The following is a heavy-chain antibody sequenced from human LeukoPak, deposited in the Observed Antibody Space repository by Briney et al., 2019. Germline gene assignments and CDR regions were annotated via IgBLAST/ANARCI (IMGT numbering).Heavy chain of an antibody. Sequence: ASLKVSCKASGYTFSTFATSWVRQAPGQGLEWMGWISPYNDYKHSAQKFQGRLTLTTDTSSSTVYMELRGLTSDDTAVYYCARDPYPVTGNAAFFQDWGQGSLVIVSS. V-gene: IGHV1-18*01. CDR1: GYTFSTFA. CDR2: ISPYNDYK. CDR3: ARDPYPVTGNAAFFQD. J-gene: IGHJ1*01. D-gene: IGHD2-21*02.